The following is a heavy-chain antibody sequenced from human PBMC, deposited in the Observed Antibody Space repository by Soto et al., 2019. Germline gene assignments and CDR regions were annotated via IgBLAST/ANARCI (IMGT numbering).Heavy chain of an antibody. CDR1: GFTFGDYA. Sequence: GGSLRLSCTASGFTFGDYAMSWFRQAPGKGLEWVGFIRSKAYGGTTEYDASVKGRFTISRDDSKSIAYLQMNSLKIEDTAMYYCSRPRIAVAGGTYYYYGMDVWGQGTTVTVSS. V-gene: IGHV3-49*03. CDR3: SRPRIAVAGGTYYYYGMDV. CDR2: IRSKAYGGTT. J-gene: IGHJ6*02. D-gene: IGHD6-19*01.